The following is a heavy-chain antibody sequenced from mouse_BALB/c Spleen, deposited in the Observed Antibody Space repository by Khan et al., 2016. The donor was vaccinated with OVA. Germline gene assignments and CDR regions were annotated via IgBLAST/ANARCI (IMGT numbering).Heavy chain of an antibody. CDR2: INTETGEP. J-gene: IGHJ4*01. V-gene: IGHV9-2-1*01. D-gene: IGHD2-2*01. CDR1: GYTFTDYS. Sequence: QIQLVQSGPELKKPGETVKISCKASGYTFTDYSMHWVKQAPGKGLKWMGWINTETGEPTYADDFKGRFAFSLETSASTAYLQINNLKNEDTATYFCARWLQRDYAMDYWCQGTSVTVAS. CDR3: ARWLQRDYAMDY.